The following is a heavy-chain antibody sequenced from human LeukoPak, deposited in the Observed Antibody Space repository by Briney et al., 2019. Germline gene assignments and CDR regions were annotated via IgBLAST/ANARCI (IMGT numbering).Heavy chain of an antibody. CDR1: GGSISNDGYY. CDR3: ARDLTGDQFFDP. Sequence: SETLSLTSNVSGGSISNDGYYWSWIRQHPGKGLEWLGYIYYSGSTYYNPSLKSRVTLSVDTSKSQFSLRLSSVTAADTAVYYCARDLTGDQFFDPWGQGTLVTVSS. V-gene: IGHV4-31*03. J-gene: IGHJ5*02. D-gene: IGHD7-27*01. CDR2: IYYSGST.